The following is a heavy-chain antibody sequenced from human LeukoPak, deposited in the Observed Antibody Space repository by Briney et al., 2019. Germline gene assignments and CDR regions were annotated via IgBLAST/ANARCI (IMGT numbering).Heavy chain of an antibody. D-gene: IGHD6-19*01. CDR3: ARGQPGKYSSGWSPFDY. CDR1: GGTFSSHA. J-gene: IGHJ4*02. CDR2: IIPIFGTA. V-gene: IGHV1-69*13. Sequence: SVKVSCKASGGTFSSHAISWVRQAPGQGLEWMGGIIPIFGTANYAQKFQGRVTITADESTSTAYMELGSLRSEDTAVYYCARGQPGKYSSGWSPFDYWGQGTLVTVSS.